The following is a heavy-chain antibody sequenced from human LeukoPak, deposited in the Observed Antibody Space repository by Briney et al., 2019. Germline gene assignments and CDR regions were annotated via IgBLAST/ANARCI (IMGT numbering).Heavy chain of an antibody. J-gene: IGHJ4*02. V-gene: IGHV1-8*01. D-gene: IGHD3-10*01. CDR3: ARGRRGILWFGDLFDY. CDR1: GYTFTSYD. Sequence: ASVKVSCKASGYTFTSYDLNWVRQATGQGLEWMGWMNPNSGNTGYAQKFQGRVTMTRNTSISTAYMELSSLRSEDTAVYYCARGRRGILWFGDLFDYWGQGTLVTVSS. CDR2: MNPNSGNT.